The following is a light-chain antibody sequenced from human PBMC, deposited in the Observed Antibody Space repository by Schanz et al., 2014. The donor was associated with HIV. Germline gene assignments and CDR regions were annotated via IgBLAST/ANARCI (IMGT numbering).Light chain of an antibody. Sequence: QSALTQPPSASGSPGQSVTISCSGTSSDVGGYNFVSWYQHHPGKAPKLIIYEVSQRPSGVPDRFSGSKSGTSASLAISGLQSEDEADYYCAAWDDSLNGWVFGGGTKLTVL. CDR3: AAWDDSLNGWV. V-gene: IGLV2-8*01. CDR1: SSDVGGYNF. CDR2: EVS. J-gene: IGLJ3*02.